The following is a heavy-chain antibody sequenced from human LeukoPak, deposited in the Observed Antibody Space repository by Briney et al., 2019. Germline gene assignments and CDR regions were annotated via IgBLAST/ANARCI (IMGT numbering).Heavy chain of an antibody. J-gene: IGHJ4*02. D-gene: IGHD6-13*01. Sequence: SETLSLTCTVSGGSISSSSYYWGWIRQPPGKGLEWIGSIYYSGSTYYNPSLKGRVTISVDTSKNQFSLKLSSVTAADTAVYYCAVAAAAGTKPIDYWGQGTLVTVSS. CDR1: GGSISSSSYY. CDR3: AVAAAAGTKPIDY. V-gene: IGHV4-39*07. CDR2: IYYSGST.